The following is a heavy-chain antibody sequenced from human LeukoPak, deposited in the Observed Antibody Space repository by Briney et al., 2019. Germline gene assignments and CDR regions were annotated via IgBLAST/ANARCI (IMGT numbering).Heavy chain of an antibody. V-gene: IGHV3-23*01. CDR2: ITGSDGRT. D-gene: IGHD5-24*01. CDR3: AKVIREVDMSYDY. CDR1: GFTFNNYA. J-gene: IGHJ4*02. Sequence: GRSLRLSCAASGFTFNNYAMSWVRQAPGKGLEWVSAITGSDGRTFYADSVKGRFTISRDNSKNTLYLQMNSLRAEDTAVYYCAKVIREVDMSYDYWGQGTLVTVSS.